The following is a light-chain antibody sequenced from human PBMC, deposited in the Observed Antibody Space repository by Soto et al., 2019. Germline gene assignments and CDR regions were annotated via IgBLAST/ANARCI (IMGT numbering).Light chain of an antibody. Sequence: EIVMTQSPATLSVSPGERATLSCRASQSVSSNFAWYQQKPGQAPRLLIYGASTRATGIPARFSGSGSGTEFTLIISSLQSEDFAVYYCQQYNNWPRTFGQGTKVEIK. J-gene: IGKJ1*01. CDR1: QSVSSN. CDR2: GAS. V-gene: IGKV3-15*01. CDR3: QQYNNWPRT.